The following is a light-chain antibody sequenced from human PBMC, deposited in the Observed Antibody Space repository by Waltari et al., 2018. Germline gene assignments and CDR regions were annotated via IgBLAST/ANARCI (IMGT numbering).Light chain of an antibody. Sequence: EIVLTPSPGTLSLSPGERATLPCRASQSVSRALAWYQQNPGQAPRLLIYGASNRATGIPDRFSGSGSGTDFSLIISRLEPEDVAVYYCQHYVSLPVTFGQGTKVEIK. CDR2: GAS. V-gene: IGKV3-20*01. CDR3: QHYVSLPVT. J-gene: IGKJ1*01. CDR1: QSVSRA.